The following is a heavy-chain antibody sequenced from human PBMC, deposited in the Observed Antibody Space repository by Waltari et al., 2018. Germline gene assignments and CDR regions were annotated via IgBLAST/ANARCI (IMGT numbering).Heavy chain of an antibody. V-gene: IGHV1-69*02. CDR1: GGTFSMYT. Sequence: QVQLVQSGAEVKKPGSSVKVSCKASGGTFSMYTSRRVLQAPGQGLEWMGRIIPILGIANYAQKFQCRVTITADKSTSTAYMELSSLRSEDTAVYYCASPKQQLFLDAFDIWGQGTMVTVSS. CDR3: ASPKQQLFLDAFDI. J-gene: IGHJ3*02. CDR2: IIPILGIA. D-gene: IGHD6-13*01.